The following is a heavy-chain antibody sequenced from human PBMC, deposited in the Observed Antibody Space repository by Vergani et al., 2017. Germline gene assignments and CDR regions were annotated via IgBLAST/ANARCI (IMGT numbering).Heavy chain of an antibody. V-gene: IGHV3-48*01. J-gene: IGHJ4*02. D-gene: IGHD3-10*01. CDR2: ISSSSGTI. Sequence: EVQLVESGGGLVQPGGSPRLSCVASGFTFSSYSMNWVRQGPGKGLEWFSSISSSSGTIYYADSVKGRVTISRDNAKNSMYLQMNSLRADDTSVYYCARDSAYYGSVNVDYWGQGPLVTVSS. CDR1: GFTFSSYS. CDR3: ARDSAYYGSVNVDY.